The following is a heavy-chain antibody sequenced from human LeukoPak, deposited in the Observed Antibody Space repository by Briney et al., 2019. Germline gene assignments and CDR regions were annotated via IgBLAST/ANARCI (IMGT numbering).Heavy chain of an antibody. Sequence: SETLSLTCTVSGGSISSYYWSWIRQPPGKGLEWIGYIYYSGSTNYNPSLKSRVTISVDTSKNQFSLKLSSVTAADTAVYYCARGAPVYYYYYMDVWGKGTTVTVSS. CDR1: GGSISSYY. V-gene: IGHV4-59*01. CDR3: ARGAPVYYYYYMDV. CDR2: IYYSGST. J-gene: IGHJ6*03.